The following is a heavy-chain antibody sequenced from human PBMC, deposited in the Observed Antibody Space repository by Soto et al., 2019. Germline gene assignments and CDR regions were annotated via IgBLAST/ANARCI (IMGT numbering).Heavy chain of an antibody. CDR1: GYTFTHFG. D-gene: IGHD2-8*02. Sequence: QVQLVQSGAEVKKPGASVKVSCKAFGYTFTHFGITWVRQAPGQGLEWMGWIRTKNGDTDNLQKFQDRVIMTTDTSTITAYMERSSVRSDDTAVHYCARGYCPSYYWGQGTLVTVST. J-gene: IGHJ4*02. CDR2: IRTKNGDT. CDR3: ARGYCPSYY. V-gene: IGHV1-18*01.